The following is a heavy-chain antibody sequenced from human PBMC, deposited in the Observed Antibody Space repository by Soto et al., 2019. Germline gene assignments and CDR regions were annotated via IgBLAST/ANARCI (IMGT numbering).Heavy chain of an antibody. D-gene: IGHD6-19*01. CDR2: VNDRGNT. Sequence: QVQLQESGPGLVKPSETLSHTCTVSGGSISGFYWSWIRQPPGKGLEWIGYVNDRGNTNYNPSLKSRVTISVDTSKNQFSLKLSSVTAADTAVYYCARDFPTAGYGSGWYDYWGQGTLVTVSS. CDR3: ARDFPTAGYGSGWYDY. V-gene: IGHV4-59*01. CDR1: GGSISGFY. J-gene: IGHJ4*02.